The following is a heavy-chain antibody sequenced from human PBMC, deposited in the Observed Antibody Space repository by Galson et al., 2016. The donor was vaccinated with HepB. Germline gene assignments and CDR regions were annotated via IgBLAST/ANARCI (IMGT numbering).Heavy chain of an antibody. D-gene: IGHD2-2*01. CDR2: IRGSGGTT. V-gene: IGHV3-23*01. CDR3: ARVRCISPTCHDFDG. J-gene: IGHJ4*02. CDR1: GISFSSYA. Sequence: SLRLSCAASGISFSSYAMSWVRQAPGKGLEWVAAIRGSGGTTYYADYVKGRFTISRDNSKNTLFLHLNSLRAEDTAVYYCARVRCISPTCHDFDGWGQGTLVTVSS.